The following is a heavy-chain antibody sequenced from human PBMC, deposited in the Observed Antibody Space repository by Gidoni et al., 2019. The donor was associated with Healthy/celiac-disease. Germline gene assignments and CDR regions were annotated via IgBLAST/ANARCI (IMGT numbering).Heavy chain of an antibody. J-gene: IGHJ4*02. V-gene: IGHV1-2*04. CDR3: ARDGSSGTTKYYFDY. D-gene: IGHD1-7*01. CDR2: INPNSGGT. CDR1: GYTFTGYY. Sequence: QVQLVQSGAEVKKPGASVKVSCKASGYTFTGYYMHWVRQAPGQGLEWMGWINPNSGGTNYAQKFQGWVTMTRDTSISTAYMELSRLRSDDTAVYYCARDGSSGTTKYYFDYWGQGTLVTVSS.